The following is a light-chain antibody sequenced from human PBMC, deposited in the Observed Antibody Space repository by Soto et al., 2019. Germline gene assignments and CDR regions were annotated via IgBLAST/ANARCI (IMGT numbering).Light chain of an antibody. CDR1: QSVSSSY. CDR2: GAS. CDR3: QKSGSSLPIT. Sequence: EIVLTQSPGTLSLSPGERATLSCRASQSVSSSYLAWYQQKPGQAPRLLIYGASSRATGIPDRFSGSGSGTDFTLTISRLEPEDLAVYYCQKSGSSLPITFGQGTRLEIK. J-gene: IGKJ5*01. V-gene: IGKV3-20*01.